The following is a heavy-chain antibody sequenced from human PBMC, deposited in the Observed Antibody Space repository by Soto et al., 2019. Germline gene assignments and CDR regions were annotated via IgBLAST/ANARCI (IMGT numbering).Heavy chain of an antibody. CDR3: ATRRAAAGSYYYGMDV. J-gene: IGHJ6*02. V-gene: IGHV1-69*12. Sequence: QVQLVQSGAEVLKPGSSVKVSCKASGGTFTSYAVNWVRQAPGQGLEWMGGIIPIFGTANYAQKFQGRVTIIADEDTSTAYRELSSLRSEDTAMYDCATRRAAAGSYYYGMDVWGQGTTVTVSS. CDR1: GGTFTSYA. D-gene: IGHD6-13*01. CDR2: IIPIFGTA.